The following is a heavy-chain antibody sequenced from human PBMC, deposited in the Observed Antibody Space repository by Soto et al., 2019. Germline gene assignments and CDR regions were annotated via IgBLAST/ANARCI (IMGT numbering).Heavy chain of an antibody. CDR3: GASLYFSHY. Sequence: QVQLVESGGGVVQPGRSLRLSCAASGFTFSSYGRHWVRQAPGKGLEWVALISYDGSDKYHADSVKGRLTISIVNAKHPPYLQLNPLRVEDTSVYYSGASLYFSHYLVQGTLVTVSS. V-gene: IGHV3-30*03. D-gene: IGHD1-26*01. CDR2: ISYDGSDK. CDR1: GFTFSSYG. J-gene: IGHJ4*02.